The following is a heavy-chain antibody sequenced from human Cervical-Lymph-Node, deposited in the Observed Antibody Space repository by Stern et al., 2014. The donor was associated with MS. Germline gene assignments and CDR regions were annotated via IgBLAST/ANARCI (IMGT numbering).Heavy chain of an antibody. CDR3: ARDSRDYLNYYGLDV. CDR1: GFTFSYYG. Sequence: VQLVESGGGVVQPGRSLRLACATSGFTFSYYGMAWVRQAPGKGLEGVALLWYEENKTYYTDSVKGRFTISRDTSKNTLYLQMDNLRAEDTAVYYCARDSRDYLNYYGLDVWGQGTTVTVS. D-gene: IGHD4-17*01. V-gene: IGHV3-33*01. J-gene: IGHJ6*02. CDR2: LWYEENKT.